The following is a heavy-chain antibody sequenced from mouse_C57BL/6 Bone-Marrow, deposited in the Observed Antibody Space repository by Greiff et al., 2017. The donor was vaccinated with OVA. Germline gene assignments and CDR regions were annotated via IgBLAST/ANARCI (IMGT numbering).Heavy chain of an antibody. CDR3: VSLGDAMDY. CDR2: IRSKSNNYAT. D-gene: IGHD4-1*01. Sequence: EVQVVESGGGLVQPKGSLKLSCAASGFSFNTYAMNWVRQAPGKGLEWVARIRSKSNNYATYYADSVKDRFTISRDDSESMLYLQMNNLKTEDTAMYYCVSLGDAMDYWGQGTSVTVSS. V-gene: IGHV10-1*01. J-gene: IGHJ4*01. CDR1: GFSFNTYA.